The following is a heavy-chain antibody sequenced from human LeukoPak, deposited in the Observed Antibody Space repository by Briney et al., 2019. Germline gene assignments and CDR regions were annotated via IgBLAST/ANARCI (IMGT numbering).Heavy chain of an antibody. CDR1: GGSISGYY. Sequence: SETLSLTCSVSGGSISGYYWTWIRQPAGKGLEWIGRVYTSGSTHYNPSLKTRLTMSVDTSKNQFSLKLSSVTAADTAVYYCARLGSKRNYYYYYYMDVWGKGTTVTVSS. D-gene: IGHD2-15*01. CDR2: VYTSGST. CDR3: ARLGSKRNYYYYYYMDV. J-gene: IGHJ6*03. V-gene: IGHV4-4*07.